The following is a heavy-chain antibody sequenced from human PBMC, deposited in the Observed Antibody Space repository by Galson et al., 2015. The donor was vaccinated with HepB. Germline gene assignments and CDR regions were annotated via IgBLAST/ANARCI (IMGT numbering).Heavy chain of an antibody. CDR3: ARVFFPWADSPYYFHGMDV. D-gene: IGHD2-15*01. Sequence: SLRLSCAACGFTFTSYGMSWVRQAPGKGLECVSAISRGGDTSDYADSVKGRFTVSRDNAQNSAYLQINSLRVEDTAVYFCARVFFPWADSPYYFHGMDVWGQGTTVTVSS. V-gene: IGHV3-23*01. CDR1: GFTFTSYG. J-gene: IGHJ6*02. CDR2: ISRGGDTS.